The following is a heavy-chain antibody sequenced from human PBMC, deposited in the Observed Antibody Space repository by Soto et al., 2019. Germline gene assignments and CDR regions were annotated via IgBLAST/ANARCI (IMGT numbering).Heavy chain of an antibody. V-gene: IGHV5-10-1*01. D-gene: IGHD3-3*01. J-gene: IGHJ6*02. Sequence: GESLNISCQVSGYTFTSYWITWVRQMPGKGLEWMGRIDPIDSYTNYSPSLQGHITISSDKSISTAYLQWSSLQASDTAMYYCARHAYDFWSGHPNPRYYYGMDVWGQGTTVTVSS. CDR1: GYTFTSYW. CDR3: ARHAYDFWSGHPNPRYYYGMDV. CDR2: IDPIDSYT.